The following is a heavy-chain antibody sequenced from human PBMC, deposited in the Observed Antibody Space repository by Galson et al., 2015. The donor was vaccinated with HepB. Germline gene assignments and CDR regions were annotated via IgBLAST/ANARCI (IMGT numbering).Heavy chain of an antibody. CDR2: ISYDGSNK. V-gene: IGHV3-30*03. J-gene: IGHJ4*02. CDR3: ARRGGLTGYYFDY. D-gene: IGHD7-27*01. Sequence: SLRLSCAASGFTFSSYGMHWVRQAPGKGLEWVAVISYDGSNKYYADSVKGRFTISRDNSKNTLYLQMNSLRAEDTAVYYCARRGGLTGYYFDYWGQGTLVTVSS. CDR1: GFTFSSYG.